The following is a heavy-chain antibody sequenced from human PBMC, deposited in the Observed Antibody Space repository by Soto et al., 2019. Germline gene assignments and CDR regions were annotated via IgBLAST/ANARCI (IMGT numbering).Heavy chain of an antibody. J-gene: IGHJ5*02. CDR3: ARGGASSKWFAP. V-gene: IGHV4-31*03. Sequence: LSLTCTVSGGSITSGGSFWSWIRQHPGKGPEWIAFIGYSGATSYNPSLASRVTISADTYKSQFSLNLRSATAADTAVYYCARGGASSKWFAPWGQGTLVTVSS. CDR2: IGYSGAT. D-gene: IGHD2-15*01. CDR1: GGSITSGGSF.